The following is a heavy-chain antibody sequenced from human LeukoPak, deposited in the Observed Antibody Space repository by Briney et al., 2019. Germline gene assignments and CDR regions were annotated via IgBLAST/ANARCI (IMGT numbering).Heavy chain of an antibody. CDR2: ISAYNGNT. CDR3: ARDIVLMVYARSSYYGMDV. Sequence: GASVTVSCTASGYTFTSYGISWVRQAPGQGLEWMGWISAYNGNTNYAQKLQGRVTMTTDTSTSTAYMELRSLRSDDTAVYYCARDIVLMVYARSSYYGMDVWGQGTTVTVSS. D-gene: IGHD2-8*01. CDR1: GYTFTSYG. J-gene: IGHJ6*02. V-gene: IGHV1-18*01.